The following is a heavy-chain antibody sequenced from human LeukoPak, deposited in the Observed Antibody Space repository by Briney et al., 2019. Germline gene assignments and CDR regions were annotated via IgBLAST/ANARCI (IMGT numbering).Heavy chain of an antibody. J-gene: IGHJ2*01. Sequence: SETLSLTCTVSGGSISSSSYYWGWIRQPPGKGLEWIGSIYYSGSTYYNPSLKSRVTISVDTSKNQFSLKLSSVTAADTAVYYCARLRMTTVTTSATLWYFDLWGRGTLVTVSS. CDR2: IYYSGST. V-gene: IGHV4-39*01. D-gene: IGHD4-17*01. CDR1: GGSISSSSYY. CDR3: ARLRMTTVTTSATLWYFDL.